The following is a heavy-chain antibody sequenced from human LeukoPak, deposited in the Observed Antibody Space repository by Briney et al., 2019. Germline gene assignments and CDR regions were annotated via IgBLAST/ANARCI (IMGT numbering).Heavy chain of an antibody. Sequence: KSGGSLRLSCAASGFTFSDYYMTWIRQAPGKGLEWVSYISNSANTIYYADSVKGRFTISRDNAKNSLYLQMNSLRAEDTAVYYCARDWTGSYYFDYWGQGTLVTVSS. D-gene: IGHD3/OR15-3a*01. CDR3: ARDWTGSYYFDY. CDR1: GFTFSDYY. J-gene: IGHJ4*02. V-gene: IGHV3-11*04. CDR2: ISNSANTI.